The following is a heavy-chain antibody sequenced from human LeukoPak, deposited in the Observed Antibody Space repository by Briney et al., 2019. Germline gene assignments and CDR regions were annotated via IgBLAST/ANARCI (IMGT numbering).Heavy chain of an antibody. D-gene: IGHD3-22*01. V-gene: IGHV3-21*01. CDR3: ARDSREWYDSSWFDP. J-gene: IGHJ5*02. CDR2: ISSSSYI. Sequence: PGGSLRLSCAASGFTFSSYSMNWVRQAPGKGLEWVSSISSSSYIYYADSVKGRFTISRDNAKNSLYLQMNSLRAEDTAVYYCARDSREWYDSSWFDPWGQGTLVTVSS. CDR1: GFTFSSYS.